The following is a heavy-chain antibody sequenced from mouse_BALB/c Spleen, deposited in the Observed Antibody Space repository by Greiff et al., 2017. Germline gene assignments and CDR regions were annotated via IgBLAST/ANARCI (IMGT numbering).Heavy chain of an antibody. V-gene: IGHV3-6*02. CDR1: GYSITSGYY. J-gene: IGHJ2*01. D-gene: IGHD2-14*01. CDR3: AREGVRRGGYFDY. CDR2: ISYDGSN. Sequence: EVQRVESGPGLVKPSQSLSLTCSVTGYSITSGYYWNWIRQFPGNKLEWMGYISYDGSNNYNPSLKNRISITRDTSKNQFFLKLNSVTTEDTATYYCAREGVRRGGYFDYWGQGTTLTVSS.